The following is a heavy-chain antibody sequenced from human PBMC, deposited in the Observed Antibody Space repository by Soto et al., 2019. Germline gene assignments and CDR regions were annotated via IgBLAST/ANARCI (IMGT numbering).Heavy chain of an antibody. J-gene: IGHJ4*02. Sequence: GGSLRLSCAASGFTFSRYWMSWVRQAPGKGLEWVSAISGSGGSTYYADSVKGRFTISRDNSKNTLYLQMNSLRAEDTAVYYCAKDLGGYSGYAFDYWGQGTLVTVSS. D-gene: IGHD5-12*01. CDR1: GFTFSRYW. CDR2: ISGSGGST. V-gene: IGHV3-23*01. CDR3: AKDLGGYSGYAFDY.